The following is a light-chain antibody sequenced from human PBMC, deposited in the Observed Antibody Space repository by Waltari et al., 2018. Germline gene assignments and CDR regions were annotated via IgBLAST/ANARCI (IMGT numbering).Light chain of an antibody. J-gene: IGLJ3*02. Sequence: QSALTQPASVSGSPGQSITISCTGTNSDIGAYNYVSWYQHHPGKAPKLMIYEVSNRPSGVSHRFSGSKSGNTASRTISGLQAEDEADYYCSSYTSSGSLRVFGGGTKLTVL. CDR2: EVS. CDR3: SSYTSSGSLRV. V-gene: IGLV2-14*01. CDR1: NSDIGAYNY.